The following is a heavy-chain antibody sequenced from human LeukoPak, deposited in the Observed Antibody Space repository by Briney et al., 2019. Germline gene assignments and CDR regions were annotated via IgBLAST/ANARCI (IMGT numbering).Heavy chain of an antibody. CDR2: INHSGST. J-gene: IGHJ5*02. CDR1: GGSFSGYY. D-gene: IGHD5-12*01. CDR3: ATLVYSGYDPNWFDP. Sequence: AETLSLTCAVYGGSFSGYYWSWIGQPPGKGLEWIGEINHSGSTNYNPSLKSRVTISVDTSKNRFSLKLSSVTAADTAVYYCATLVYSGYDPNWFDPWGQGTLVTVSS. V-gene: IGHV4-34*01.